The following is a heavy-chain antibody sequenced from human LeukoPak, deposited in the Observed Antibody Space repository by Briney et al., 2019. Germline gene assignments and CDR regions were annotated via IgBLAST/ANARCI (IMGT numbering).Heavy chain of an antibody. CDR1: GGSISSGSYY. J-gene: IGHJ5*02. V-gene: IGHV4-61*09. D-gene: IGHD5-18*01. Sequence: PSQTLSLTCTVSGGSISSGSYYWSWIRQPAGKGLEWIGHIYTSGSTNYNPSLKSRVTISVDTSKNQFSLKLSSVTAADTAVYYCAREGYNYAWGQGTLVTVPS. CDR3: AREGYNYA. CDR2: IYTSGST.